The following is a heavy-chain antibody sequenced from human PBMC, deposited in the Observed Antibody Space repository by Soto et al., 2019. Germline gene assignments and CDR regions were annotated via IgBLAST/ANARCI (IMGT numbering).Heavy chain of an antibody. Sequence: PGGSLGLSCAASGLSFSNYVLYWVRQATGKGLEWISAITPSGESTTYADSVKGRFIISRDDSKNTVYLQMDSLGAEDTAVYFCARLAVRISYSGLDVWGQGTTVTVSS. CDR1: GLSFSNYV. V-gene: IGHV3-23*01. CDR2: ITPSGEST. CDR3: ARLAVRISYSGLDV. D-gene: IGHD6-6*01. J-gene: IGHJ6*02.